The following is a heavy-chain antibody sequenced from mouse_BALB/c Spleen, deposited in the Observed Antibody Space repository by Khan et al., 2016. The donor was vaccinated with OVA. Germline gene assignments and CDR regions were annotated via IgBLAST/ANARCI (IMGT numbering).Heavy chain of an antibody. V-gene: IGHV5-9-3*01. CDR1: GFTFSTYA. Sequence: VQLKESGGGLVKPGGSLKLSCAVSGFTFSTYAMSWVRQTPAKRLEWVATISSDGDYTYFPDNVTGRFTISRDNAKNTLFLQMTSLRSEETAMYCCARSPYGNFAYWGQGTLVTVSA. D-gene: IGHD2-1*01. J-gene: IGHJ3*01. CDR3: ARSPYGNFAY. CDR2: ISSDGDYT.